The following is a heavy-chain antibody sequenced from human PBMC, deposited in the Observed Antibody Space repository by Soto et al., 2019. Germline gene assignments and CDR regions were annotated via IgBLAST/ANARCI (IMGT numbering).Heavy chain of an antibody. CDR3: ASLNPNYDFWSGYFAFDI. Sequence: GGSLRLSCAASGFIVSSNYMSWVRQAPGKGLEWVSLIYSGGNTFYADSVKGRFTISRDNAKNSLYLQTNSLRAEDTAVYYCASLNPNYDFWSGYFAFDIWGQGTMVTVSS. J-gene: IGHJ3*02. CDR1: GFIVSSNY. CDR2: IYSGGNT. D-gene: IGHD3-3*01. V-gene: IGHV3-66*01.